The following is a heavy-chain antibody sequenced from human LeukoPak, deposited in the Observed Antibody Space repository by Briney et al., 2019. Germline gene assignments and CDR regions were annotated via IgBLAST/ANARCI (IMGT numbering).Heavy chain of an antibody. CDR3: ARGTRFDY. CDR2: IYYSGST. J-gene: IGHJ4*02. D-gene: IGHD3-10*01. V-gene: IGHV4-59*01. Sequence: SETLSLTCTVSGGSISSYYWSWIRQPPGKGLEWIGYIYYSGSTNYNPSLKSRVTISVDTSKNQFTLKLSSVTAADTAVYYCARGTRFDYWGQGTLVTVSS. CDR1: GGSISSYY.